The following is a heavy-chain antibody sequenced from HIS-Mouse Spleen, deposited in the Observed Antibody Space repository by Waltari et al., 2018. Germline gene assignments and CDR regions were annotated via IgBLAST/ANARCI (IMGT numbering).Heavy chain of an antibody. V-gene: IGHV3-7*01. CDR3: ARVGGQQLITDAFDI. CDR2: IKQHGSEN. D-gene: IGHD6-13*01. J-gene: IGHJ3*02. CDR1: GFTFSSYW. Sequence: EVQLVESGGGLVQPGGSLRLSCAASGFTFSSYWMSWVRQAPGKGLGWVANIKQHGSENHYVDSVTGRFTISRDNAKNSLYLQMNSLRAEDTAVYYCARVGGQQLITDAFDIWGQGTMVTVSS.